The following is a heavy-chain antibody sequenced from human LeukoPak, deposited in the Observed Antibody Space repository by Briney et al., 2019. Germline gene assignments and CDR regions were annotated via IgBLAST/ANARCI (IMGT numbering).Heavy chain of an antibody. V-gene: IGHV4-34*01. CDR1: GGSFSCYY. CDR2: INHSGST. D-gene: IGHD6-6*01. Sequence: PSETLSLTCAVYGGSFSCYYWSWIRQPPGKGLEWIGEINHSGSTNYNPSLKSRVTISVDTSKNQFSLKLSSVTAADTAVYYCARGGAARPRGWFDPWGQGTLVTVSS. CDR3: ARGGAARPRGWFDP. J-gene: IGHJ5*02.